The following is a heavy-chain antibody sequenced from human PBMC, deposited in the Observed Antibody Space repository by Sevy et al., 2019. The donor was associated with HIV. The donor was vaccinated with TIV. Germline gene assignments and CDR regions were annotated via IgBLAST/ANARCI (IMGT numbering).Heavy chain of an antibody. Sequence: ASVKVSCKASGGTFSSYAISWVRQAPGQGLEWIGGIIPIFGTANYAQKFQGRVTITADKYTSTAYLELSSLRSEDTAVYYCARVGPDYDSLGGYFPWGQGTLVTVSS. J-gene: IGHJ5*02. CDR3: ARVGPDYDSLGGYFP. V-gene: IGHV1-69*06. CDR2: IIPIFGTA. CDR1: GGTFSSYA. D-gene: IGHD3-9*01.